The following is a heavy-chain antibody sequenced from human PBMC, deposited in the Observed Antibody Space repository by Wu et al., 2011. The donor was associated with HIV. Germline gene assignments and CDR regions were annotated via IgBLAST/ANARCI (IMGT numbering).Heavy chain of an antibody. V-gene: IGHV1-69*05. CDR1: GGTFSSYG. CDR2: IIPIFGTA. CDR3: ARGIPYYYDSSGYSSIPYYFDY. J-gene: IGHJ4*02. Sequence: QVQLVQSGAEVKKPGSSVKVYCKASGGTFSSYGISWVRQAPGQGPEWMGGIIPIFGTANYAQKFQGRVTITTDESTSTAYMELSSLRSEDTAVYYCARGIPYYYDSSGYSSIPYYFDYWGQGTLVTVSS. D-gene: IGHD3-22*01.